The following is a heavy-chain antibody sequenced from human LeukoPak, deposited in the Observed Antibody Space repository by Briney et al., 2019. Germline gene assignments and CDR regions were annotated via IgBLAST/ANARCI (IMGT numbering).Heavy chain of an antibody. CDR1: GFTFSSYS. V-gene: IGHV3-21*01. J-gene: IGHJ4*02. CDR2: ISSSSSYI. Sequence: PGGSLRLSCAASGFTFSSYSMNWVRQAPGKGLEWVSSISSSSSYIYYADSVKGRFTFSRDSDKNSLYLQMNSLRAEDTAVYYCARVSPDILTPQAGHFDYWGQGTLVTVSS. D-gene: IGHD3-9*01. CDR3: ARVSPDILTPQAGHFDY.